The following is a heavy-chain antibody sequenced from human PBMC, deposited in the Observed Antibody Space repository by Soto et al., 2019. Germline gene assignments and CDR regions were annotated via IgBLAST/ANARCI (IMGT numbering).Heavy chain of an antibody. CDR3: AKDWSYSGSGSGLHYYYYGMDV. CDR2: ISYDGSNK. Sequence: QVQLVESGGGVVQPGRSLRLSCAASGFTFSSYGMHWVRQAPGKGLEWVAVISYDGSNKYYADSVKGRFTISRDNSKNTLYLQMNSLRAEDTAVYYCAKDWSYSGSGSGLHYYYYGMDVWGQGTTVTVSS. D-gene: IGHD3-10*01. CDR1: GFTFSSYG. J-gene: IGHJ6*02. V-gene: IGHV3-30*18.